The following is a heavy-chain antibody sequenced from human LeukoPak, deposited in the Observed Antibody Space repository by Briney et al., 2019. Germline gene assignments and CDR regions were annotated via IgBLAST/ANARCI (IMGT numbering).Heavy chain of an antibody. V-gene: IGHV4-59*12. J-gene: IGHJ3*02. Sequence: SETLSLTCTFSGGSISSYYWSWIRQPPGKGLEWIGYIYYSGRTKYNPSLKSRVTISVDTSMNQFSLKLSSVTAADTAVYYCAREREYYYGSGSYGFDIWGQGAMVTVSS. CDR1: GGSISSYY. CDR3: AREREYYYGSGSYGFDI. CDR2: IYYSGRT. D-gene: IGHD3-10*01.